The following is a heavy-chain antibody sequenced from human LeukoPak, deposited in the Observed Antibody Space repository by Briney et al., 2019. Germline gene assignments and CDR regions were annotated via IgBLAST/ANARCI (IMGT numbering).Heavy chain of an antibody. D-gene: IGHD2-21*01. CDR3: VKDPRDTYGTNWFVS. V-gene: IGHV3-23*01. CDR2: KSGTGGAT. Sequence: TPRPSRVPSGFSPWNYAMSWVCHAPRKGVQWVSQKSGTGGATWYAGFARDRFTISRDNSKKTLYLQMSGLRVEDTAMYYCVKDPRDTYGTNWFVSWGQGTLLIVSS. CDR1: GFSPWNYA. J-gene: IGHJ5*01.